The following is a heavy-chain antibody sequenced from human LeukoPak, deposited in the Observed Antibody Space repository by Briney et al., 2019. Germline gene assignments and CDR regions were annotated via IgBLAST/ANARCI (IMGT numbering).Heavy chain of an antibody. CDR2: IIPIFGTA. CDR3: ARAPSYDYVWGCYLFWFDP. CDR1: GGTFSSYA. J-gene: IGHJ5*02. V-gene: IGHV1-69*06. D-gene: IGHD3-16*02. Sequence: ASVKVSCKASGGTFSSYAISWARQAPGQGLEWMGGIIPIFGTANYVQKFQGRVTITADKSTSTAYMELSSLRSEDTAVYYCARAPSYDYVWGCYLFWFDPWGQGTLVTVSS.